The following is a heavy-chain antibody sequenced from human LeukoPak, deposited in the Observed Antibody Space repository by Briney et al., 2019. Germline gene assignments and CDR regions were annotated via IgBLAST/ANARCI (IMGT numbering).Heavy chain of an antibody. D-gene: IGHD3-16*01. V-gene: IGHV3-15*01. CDR1: GFTFSNAW. Sequence: GGSLRLSCAASGFTFSNAWMSWVRQAPGKGLEWVGCIKRKADGGTTDYAAPVKGRFSIYRDDSKNTLYVQMNSLKTEDTAVYYCTTLGAFDYWGQGTLVTVSS. J-gene: IGHJ4*02. CDR3: TTLGAFDY. CDR2: IKRKADGGTT.